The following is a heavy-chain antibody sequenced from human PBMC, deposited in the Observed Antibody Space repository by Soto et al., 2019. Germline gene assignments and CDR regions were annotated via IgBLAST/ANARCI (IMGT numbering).Heavy chain of an antibody. CDR2: IWYDGSNK. D-gene: IGHD3-3*01. Sequence: QVHLVESGGGVVQPGRSLKLSCAASGFTLSTYDIHWVRQAPGKGLEWVAVIWYDGSNKYYADSVKGRFTISRDNSKNTLYLQMSSLRADDTAVYFCAKGHDFWSGYSYYYGMYVWGQGTTVTVSS. J-gene: IGHJ6*02. V-gene: IGHV3-33*06. CDR3: AKGHDFWSGYSYYYGMYV. CDR1: GFTLSTYD.